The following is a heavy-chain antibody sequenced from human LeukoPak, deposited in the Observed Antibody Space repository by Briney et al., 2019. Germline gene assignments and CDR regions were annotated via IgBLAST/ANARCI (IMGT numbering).Heavy chain of an antibody. D-gene: IGHD2-21*02. J-gene: IGHJ4*02. CDR3: ARLPPGDC. V-gene: IGHV3-23*01. CDR1: GFTFSSYA. Sequence: GGSLRLSCAASGFTFSSYAMSWVRQAPEKGLEWVSTISGSGGGTYYADSVKGRFTISRDDSKNTLYLQMNSLRAEDTAVYYCARLPPGDCWGQGTLVTVSS. CDR2: ISGSGGGT.